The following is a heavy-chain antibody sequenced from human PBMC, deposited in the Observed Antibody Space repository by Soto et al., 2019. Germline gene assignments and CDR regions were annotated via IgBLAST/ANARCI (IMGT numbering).Heavy chain of an antibody. J-gene: IGHJ4*02. Sequence: GSLRLSCAASGFTFSSYSMNWVRQAPGKGLEWVSSISSSSSYIYYADSVKGRFTISRDNAKNSLYLQMNSLRAEDTAVYYCARDLSTPLYYFDYWGQGTLVTVSS. CDR3: ARDLSTPLYYFDY. CDR2: ISSSSSYI. CDR1: GFTFSSYS. V-gene: IGHV3-21*01. D-gene: IGHD2-2*01.